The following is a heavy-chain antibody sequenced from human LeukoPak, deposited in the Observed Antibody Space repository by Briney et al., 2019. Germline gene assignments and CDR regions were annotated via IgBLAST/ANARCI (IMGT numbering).Heavy chain of an antibody. CDR1: GFTFSSYA. CDR3: ARPGVSMVRGVEN. CDR2: VYYSGST. V-gene: IGHV4-39*01. J-gene: IGHJ4*02. D-gene: IGHD3-10*01. Sequence: GSLRLSCAASGFTFSSYAMSWVRQAPGKGLEWIGSVYYSGSTFYNPSLKSRVTISVDTSKNQFSLKLSSVTAADTAVYYCARPGVSMVRGVENWGQGTLVTVSS.